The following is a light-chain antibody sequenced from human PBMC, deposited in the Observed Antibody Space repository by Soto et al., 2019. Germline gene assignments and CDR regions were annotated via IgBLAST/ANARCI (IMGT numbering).Light chain of an antibody. CDR1: QSVSSSY. V-gene: IGKV3-20*01. Sequence: EIVLTQSPGTLSLSPGERATLSCRASQSVSSSYLAWYQQKPGQAPSLLIHGASRRATGIPDRFSGSGSGTDFTLTISRLEPEDFAVYYCQQYDSSPITFGQGTRPEIK. CDR2: GAS. J-gene: IGKJ5*01. CDR3: QQYDSSPIT.